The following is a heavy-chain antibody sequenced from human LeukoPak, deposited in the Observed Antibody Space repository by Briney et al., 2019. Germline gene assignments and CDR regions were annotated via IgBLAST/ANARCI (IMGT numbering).Heavy chain of an antibody. D-gene: IGHD2-2*01. CDR3: ARGHTIRAFDY. V-gene: IGHV1-2*02. CDR2: INPNSGVT. J-gene: IGHJ4*02. CDR1: VYTFIGYY. Sequence: ASVKVSCKASVYTFIGYYMHWVRQAPVQGLEWMGWINPNSGVTNYAQKIQGRVTMTRDTSISTAYMELTRLQSDDTAVYFCARGHTIRAFDYWGQGTLVTVSS.